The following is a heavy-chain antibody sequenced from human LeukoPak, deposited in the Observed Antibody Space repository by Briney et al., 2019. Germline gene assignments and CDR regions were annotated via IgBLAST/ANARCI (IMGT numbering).Heavy chain of an antibody. D-gene: IGHD6-19*01. CDR2: IYYSGST. CDR3: ARVVGIAVASMEYYFDY. V-gene: IGHV4-59*08. CDR1: GGSISSYY. Sequence: PSETLSLTCTVSGGSISSYYWSWIRQPPGKGLEWIGYIYYSGSTNYNPSLKSRVTISVDTSKNQFSLKLSSVTAADTAVYYCARVVGIAVASMEYYFDYWGQGTLVTVSS. J-gene: IGHJ4*02.